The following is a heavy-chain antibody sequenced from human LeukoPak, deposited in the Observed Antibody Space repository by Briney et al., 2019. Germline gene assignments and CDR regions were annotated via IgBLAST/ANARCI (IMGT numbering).Heavy chain of an antibody. CDR1: GDSFSSSSAA. CDR2: TYYRSKWFN. Sequence: SQTLSLTSAISGDSFSSSSAAWNWIRPSPSRGLEWLGRTYYRSKWFNDYAVSVKSRMTINPDTSKNQFSLRLNSVAPADTAVYYCARERSWGALYYWGQGVLVTVSS. CDR3: ARERSWGALYY. V-gene: IGHV6-1*01. D-gene: IGHD7-27*01. J-gene: IGHJ4*02.